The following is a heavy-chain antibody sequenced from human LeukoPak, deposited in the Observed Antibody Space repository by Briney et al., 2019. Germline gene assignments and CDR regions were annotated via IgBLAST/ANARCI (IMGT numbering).Heavy chain of an antibody. J-gene: IGHJ4*02. D-gene: IGHD5-24*01. V-gene: IGHV1-69*04. Sequence: SVKVSCKASGGTFSSYAIIWVRQAPGQGLEWMGRIIPILGIANYAQKFQGRVTITADKSTSTAYMELSSLRSEDTAVYYCARREFGRDGYETLDYWGQGTLVTVSS. CDR1: GGTFSSYA. CDR3: ARREFGRDGYETLDY. CDR2: IIPILGIA.